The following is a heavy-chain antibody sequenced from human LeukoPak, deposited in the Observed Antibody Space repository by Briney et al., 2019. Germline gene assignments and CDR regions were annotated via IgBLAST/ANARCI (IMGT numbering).Heavy chain of an antibody. CDR3: ARDLLWFGEPPFFDY. CDR1: GYTFTSYY. CDR2: INPSGGST. J-gene: IGHJ4*02. V-gene: IGHV1-46*01. Sequence: ASVKVSCKASGYTFTSYYMHWVRQAPGQGLEWMGIINPSGGSTSYAQKFQGRVTMTRDTSISTAYMELSRLRSDDTAVYYCARDLLWFGEPPFFDYWGQGTLVTVSS. D-gene: IGHD3-10*01.